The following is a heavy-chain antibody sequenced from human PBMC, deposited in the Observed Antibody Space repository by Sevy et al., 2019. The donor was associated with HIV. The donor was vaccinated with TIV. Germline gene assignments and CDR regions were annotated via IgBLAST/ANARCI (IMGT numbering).Heavy chain of an antibody. CDR2: VYYTGGT. J-gene: IGHJ3*02. CDR1: GGSINSDH. V-gene: IGHV4-59*08. CDR3: ARRNDFDI. Sequence: SENLSLTCTVSGGSINSDHWNWIRQPPGKGLEWIGYVYYTGGTNYNPSLKNRVTISVDRTKNQFSLKLTSVTAADTAVYYRARRNDFDIWGQGTMVTVSS.